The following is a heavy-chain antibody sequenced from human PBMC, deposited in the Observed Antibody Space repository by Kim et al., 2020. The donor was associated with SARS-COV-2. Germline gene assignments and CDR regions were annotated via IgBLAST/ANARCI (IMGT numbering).Heavy chain of an antibody. CDR3: ARVGRRIAAAGNRHWYFDL. D-gene: IGHD6-13*01. Sequence: SRVTISVDTSKNQFSLKLSSVTAADTAVYYCARVGRRIAAAGNRHWYFDLWGRGTLVTVSS. J-gene: IGHJ2*01. V-gene: IGHV4-34*01.